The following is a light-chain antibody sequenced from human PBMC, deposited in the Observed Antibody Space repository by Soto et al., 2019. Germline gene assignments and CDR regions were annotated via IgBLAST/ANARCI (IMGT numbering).Light chain of an antibody. CDR3: QQSYSTLMYT. Sequence: DIQMTQSPSSLSASVGDRVTITCRASQSISSYLTWHQQKPGKAPNLLIYAESSLQSGVPSRFGGRGSGTDFTLTISSLQPEDFATYYCQQSYSTLMYTFGQGTKLEIK. V-gene: IGKV1-39*01. CDR2: AES. CDR1: QSISSY. J-gene: IGKJ2*01.